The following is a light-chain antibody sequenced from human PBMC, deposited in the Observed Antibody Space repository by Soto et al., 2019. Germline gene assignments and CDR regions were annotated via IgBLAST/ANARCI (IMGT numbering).Light chain of an antibody. Sequence: DIQLTQSPSFLSASLGDRGAISCRASQGISSYLAWHQQKPGKAPKLLIYAASTLQSGFPSRFSGSGSGTELTLTISSLQTEDFANYYCQQLNRYPSITFGQGTRLEIK. CDR2: AAS. J-gene: IGKJ5*01. CDR3: QQLNRYPSIT. CDR1: QGISSY. V-gene: IGKV1-9*01.